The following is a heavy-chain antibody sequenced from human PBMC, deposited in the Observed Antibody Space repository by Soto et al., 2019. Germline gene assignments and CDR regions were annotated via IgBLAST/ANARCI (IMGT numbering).Heavy chain of an antibody. CDR1: GFTFSSYA. CDR2: ISGSGGST. D-gene: IGHD5-18*01. J-gene: IGHJ4*02. V-gene: IGHV3-23*01. CDR3: GTDARGYSYEDY. Sequence: EVQLLESGGGLVQPGGSLRLSCAASGFTFSSYAMSWVRQAPGKGLEWVSAISGSGGSTYYADSVKGRFTISRDNSKNTLYLKMNSLRAEDTAVYYCGTDARGYSYEDYLGQGTMVTVSS.